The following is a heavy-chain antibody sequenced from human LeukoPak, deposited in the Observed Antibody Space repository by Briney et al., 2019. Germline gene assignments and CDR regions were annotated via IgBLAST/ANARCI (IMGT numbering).Heavy chain of an antibody. D-gene: IGHD3-22*01. J-gene: IGHJ4*02. Sequence: QSGGSLRLSCAASGFTFSSYWMNWVRQAPGKGLEWVANIKQDGTEKLYVDSVKGRFTISRDNAKNSLYLQMNSLRAEDTAVYFCAGGRGWLVDYWGQGTRVTVSS. V-gene: IGHV3-7*01. CDR1: GFTFSSYW. CDR2: IKQDGTEK. CDR3: AGGRGWLVDY.